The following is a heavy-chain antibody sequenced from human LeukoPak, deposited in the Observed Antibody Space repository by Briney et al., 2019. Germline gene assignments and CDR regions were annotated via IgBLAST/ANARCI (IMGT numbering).Heavy chain of an antibody. D-gene: IGHD3-10*01. CDR2: IYTSGST. CDR1: GGSISSGSYY. Sequence: SETLSLTCTVSGGSISSGSYYWSWIRQPAGKGLEWIGRIYTSGSTNYNPSLKSRVTISVDTSKNQFSLKLSSVTAADTAVYYYARGPWFGEYDYWGQGTLVTVSS. V-gene: IGHV4-61*02. CDR3: ARGPWFGEYDY. J-gene: IGHJ4*02.